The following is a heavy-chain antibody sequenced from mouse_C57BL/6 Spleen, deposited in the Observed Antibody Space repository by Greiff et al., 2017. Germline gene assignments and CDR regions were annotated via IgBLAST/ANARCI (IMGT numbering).Heavy chain of an antibody. V-gene: IGHV1-69*01. CDR1: GYTFTSYW. D-gene: IGHD1-1*01. Sequence: QVQLQQPGAELVMPGASVKLSCKASGYTFTSYWMHWVKQRPGQGLEWIGEIDPSDSYTNYNQKFKGKSTLTVDNSSSTAYMQLNSLTSEDSAVDNGARYYYGSGGGYYAMDYWGQGTSVTVSA. J-gene: IGHJ4*01. CDR2: IDPSDSYT. CDR3: ARYYYGSGGGYYAMDY.